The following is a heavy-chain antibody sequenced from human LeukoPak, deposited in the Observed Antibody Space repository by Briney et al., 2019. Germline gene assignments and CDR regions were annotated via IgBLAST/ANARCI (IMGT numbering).Heavy chain of an antibody. V-gene: IGHV4-39*01. CDR3: ARGGKVLDYFDY. Sequence: SETLSLTCTVSGGSISSRSYYWGWIRQPPGKGLEWIGKISDSGNTYYSPSLRSRVTISIDMSKNQFSLKLSSVTATDTAVYYCARGGKVLDYFDYWGQGTLVTVSS. CDR2: ISDSGNT. J-gene: IGHJ4*02. CDR1: GGSISSRSYY. D-gene: IGHD3-16*01.